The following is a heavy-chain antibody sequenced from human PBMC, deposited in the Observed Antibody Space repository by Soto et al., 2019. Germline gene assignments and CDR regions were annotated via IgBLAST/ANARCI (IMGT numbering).Heavy chain of an antibody. Sequence: SETLSLTCAVYGGSFSGYYWSWIRQPPGKGLEWIGEINHSGSTNYNPSLKSRVTISVDTSKNQFSLKLSSVTAADTAVYYCARLWPFDVWGQGALVTVSS. CDR1: GGSFSGYY. CDR2: INHSGST. V-gene: IGHV4-34*01. CDR3: ARLWPFDV. J-gene: IGHJ4*02.